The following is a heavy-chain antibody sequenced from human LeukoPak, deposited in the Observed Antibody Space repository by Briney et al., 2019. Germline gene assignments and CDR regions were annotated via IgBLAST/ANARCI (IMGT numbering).Heavy chain of an antibody. CDR1: GFTFSSYA. CDR2: ISGSGGST. CDR3: AKDLIRDDSWSGPPPADY. D-gene: IGHD3-3*01. V-gene: IGHV3-23*01. J-gene: IGHJ4*02. Sequence: PGGSLRLSCAASGFTFSSYAMSWVRQAPGKGLEWVSAISGSGGSTYYADSVKGRFTISRDNSKNTLYLQMNSLRAEDTAVYYCAKDLIRDDSWSGPPPADYWGQGTLVTVSS.